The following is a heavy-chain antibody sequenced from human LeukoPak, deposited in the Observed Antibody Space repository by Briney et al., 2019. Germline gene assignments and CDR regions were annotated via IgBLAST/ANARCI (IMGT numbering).Heavy chain of an antibody. CDR1: GGSISSYY. V-gene: IGHV4-59*08. Sequence: SETLSLTCTVSGGSISSYYWSWIRQPPGKGLEWIGYIYYSGSTNYNPSLKSRVTISVDTSKNQFSLKLSSVTAADTAVYYCATIKYHSDSGSYSYFEYWGQGSLVTVSS. D-gene: IGHD3-10*01. J-gene: IGHJ4*02. CDR3: ATIKYHSDSGSYSYFEY. CDR2: IYYSGST.